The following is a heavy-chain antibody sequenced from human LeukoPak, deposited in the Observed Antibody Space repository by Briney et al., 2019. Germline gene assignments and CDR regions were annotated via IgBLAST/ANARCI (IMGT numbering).Heavy chain of an antibody. Sequence: PSETLSLTCAVYGGSFSGYYWSWIRQPPGKGLEWIGEINHSGSTNYNPSLKSRVTISVDTSKNQFSLKLSSVTAADTAVYYCGRAPNRRSGSYYNRGYYYYGMDVWGQGTTVTVSS. CDR3: GRAPNRRSGSYYNRGYYYYGMDV. CDR2: INHSGST. CDR1: GGSFSGYY. D-gene: IGHD3-10*01. V-gene: IGHV4-34*01. J-gene: IGHJ6*02.